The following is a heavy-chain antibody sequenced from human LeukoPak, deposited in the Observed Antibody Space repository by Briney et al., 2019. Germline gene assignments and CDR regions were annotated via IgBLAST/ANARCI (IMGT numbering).Heavy chain of an antibody. D-gene: IGHD3-22*01. Sequence: PSETLSLTCAVYGGSFSGYYWSWIRQPPGKGLEWNGEINHSGSTNYNPSLKSRVTISVDTSKNQFSLKLSSVTAADTAVYYCARGPTYDSSGYLLYYFDYWGQGTLVTVSS. J-gene: IGHJ4*02. CDR2: INHSGST. CDR3: ARGPTYDSSGYLLYYFDY. CDR1: GGSFSGYY. V-gene: IGHV4-34*01.